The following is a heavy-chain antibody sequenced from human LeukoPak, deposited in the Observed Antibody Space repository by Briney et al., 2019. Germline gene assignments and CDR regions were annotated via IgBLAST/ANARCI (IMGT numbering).Heavy chain of an antibody. Sequence: GASAKVSCKASGYTFTGYYMHWVRQAPGQGLEWMGWINPNSGGTNYAQKFQGGVTMTRDTSISTAYMELSRLRSDDTAVYYCARDLYLTSIVVVPAIAHWGQGTLVTGSS. J-gene: IGHJ4*02. CDR2: INPNSGGT. V-gene: IGHV1-2*02. D-gene: IGHD2-2*01. CDR1: GYTFTGYY. CDR3: ARDLYLTSIVVVPAIAH.